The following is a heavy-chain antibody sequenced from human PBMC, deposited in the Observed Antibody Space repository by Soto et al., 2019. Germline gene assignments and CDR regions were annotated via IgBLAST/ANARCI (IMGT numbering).Heavy chain of an antibody. Sequence: EVQLLESGGGLIQHGGSLRLSCAASGFTVSSYAMRWVRQAPVKGLEWVSAISGSGGSTYYADSVKGRFTISRDNSKNTLYLQMNSLRAEDTAVHYCARRGSGSYYDYWGQGTLVTVSS. CDR1: GFTVSSYA. D-gene: IGHD1-26*01. CDR3: ARRGSGSYYDY. CDR2: ISGSGGST. J-gene: IGHJ4*02. V-gene: IGHV3-23*01.